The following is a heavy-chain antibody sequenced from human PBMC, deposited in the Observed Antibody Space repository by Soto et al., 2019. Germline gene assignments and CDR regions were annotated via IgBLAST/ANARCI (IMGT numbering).Heavy chain of an antibody. CDR2: IYYSGST. CDR1: GAPITIKY. V-gene: IGHV4-59*01. D-gene: IGHD2-15*01. CDR3: ERDAGGPYDQ. Sequence: TXGTLSLPCTVSGAPITIKYWSWIRQAPGKGLEWIGYIYYSGSTTYNPSLKSRVTMSADTSKDQFSLNLNSVTAADTAVYYCERDAGGPYDQWGPRILVTVSS. J-gene: IGHJ4*01.